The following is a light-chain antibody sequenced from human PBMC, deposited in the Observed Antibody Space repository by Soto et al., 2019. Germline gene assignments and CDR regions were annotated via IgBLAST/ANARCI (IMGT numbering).Light chain of an antibody. V-gene: IGLV2-8*01. CDR2: EVS. J-gene: IGLJ3*02. CDR1: SSDVGDNY. CDR3: QSSDMHLGGSGV. Sequence: QSALTQPPSASGSPGQSVTISCTGTSSDVGDNYVSWYQQHLGKAPKLIIYEVSQWPSGVPDRFSGSKSGTSASLAITGLQPEDEADYYCQSSDMHLGGSGVFGGGTKLTVL.